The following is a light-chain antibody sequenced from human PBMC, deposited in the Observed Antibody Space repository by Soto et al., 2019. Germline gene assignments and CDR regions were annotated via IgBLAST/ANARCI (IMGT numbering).Light chain of an antibody. V-gene: IGKV3-20*01. CDR2: GAS. J-gene: IGKJ1*01. CDR3: QRYGSSLWT. Sequence: DSVLTQSPGALSLYPGERATLSCRASQSVSSSYLAWYQQKPGQAPRLLIYGASSRATGIPDRFSGSGSGTDFTLTISRLEPEDFAVYYCQRYGSSLWTFGQGTKVDIK. CDR1: QSVSSSY.